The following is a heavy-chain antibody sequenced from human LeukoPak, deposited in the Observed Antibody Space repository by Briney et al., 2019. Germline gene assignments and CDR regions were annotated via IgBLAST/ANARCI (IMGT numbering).Heavy chain of an antibody. CDR3: AKDGSTVTPHADY. Sequence: GSLRLSCAASGFTFSSFGMHWVRQAPGKGLEWVAVLSYDGSNSYYADSVKGRFTISRDNSKNTLYLQMNSLRAEDTAVYHCAKDGSTVTPHADYWGQGTLVTVSS. J-gene: IGHJ4*02. CDR1: GFTFSSFG. CDR2: LSYDGSNS. V-gene: IGHV3-30*18. D-gene: IGHD4-17*01.